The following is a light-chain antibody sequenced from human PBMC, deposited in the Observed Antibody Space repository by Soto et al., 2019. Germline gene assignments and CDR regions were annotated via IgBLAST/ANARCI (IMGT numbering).Light chain of an antibody. Sequence: PGERATLSCRASQSLLNNLAWYQQQPRQAPRLLIYGASTRATGVPARFSGSGSGTEFSFTISSLQSEDSAVYYCQQYNNWWTFGQGTKVDIK. J-gene: IGKJ1*01. V-gene: IGKV3-15*01. CDR1: QSLLNN. CDR2: GAS. CDR3: QQYNNWWT.